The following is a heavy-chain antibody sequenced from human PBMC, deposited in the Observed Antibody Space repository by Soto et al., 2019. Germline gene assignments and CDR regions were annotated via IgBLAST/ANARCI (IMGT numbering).Heavy chain of an antibody. J-gene: IGHJ6*03. CDR2: IYYSGST. V-gene: IGHV4-59*01. Sequence: LSLTCTVSGGSISSYYWSWIRQPPGKGLEWIGYIYYSGSTNYNPSLKSRVTISVDTSKNQFSLKLSSVTAADTAVYYCARVGGATRIYYYYYMDVWGKGTTVTVSS. CDR3: ARVGGATRIYYYYYMDV. D-gene: IGHD4-17*01. CDR1: GGSISSYY.